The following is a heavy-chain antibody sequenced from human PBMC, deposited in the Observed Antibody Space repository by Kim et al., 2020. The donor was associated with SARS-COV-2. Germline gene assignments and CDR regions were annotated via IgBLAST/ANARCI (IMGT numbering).Heavy chain of an antibody. J-gene: IGHJ4*02. CDR2: INHSGST. CDR3: ASLYQPLPGIDY. Sequence: SETLSLTCAVYGGSFSGYYWSWIRQPPGKGLEWIGEINHSGSTNYNPSLKSRVTISVDTSKNQFSLKLSSVTAADTAVYYCASLYQPLPGIDYWGQGTLVTVSS. V-gene: IGHV4-34*01. D-gene: IGHD2-2*01. CDR1: GGSFSGYY.